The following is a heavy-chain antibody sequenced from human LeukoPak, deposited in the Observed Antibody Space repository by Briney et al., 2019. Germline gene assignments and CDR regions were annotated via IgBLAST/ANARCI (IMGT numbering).Heavy chain of an antibody. CDR3: ARLSGTYSRGGDH. CDR1: GFTFGDYA. Sequence: GGSLRLSCTASGFTFGDYAMNWVRQAPGKGLEWVGFIRSKAYGGTTEYAASVKGRFTISRDDSKSIAYLQMNSLRVEDSAVYYCARLSGTYSRGGDHWGQGTLVTVSS. V-gene: IGHV3-49*04. J-gene: IGHJ4*02. D-gene: IGHD1-26*01. CDR2: IRSKAYGGTT.